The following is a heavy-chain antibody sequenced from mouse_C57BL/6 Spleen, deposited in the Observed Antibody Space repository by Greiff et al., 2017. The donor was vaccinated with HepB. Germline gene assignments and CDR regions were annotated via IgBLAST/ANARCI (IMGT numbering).Heavy chain of an antibody. CDR3: ASAYSAY. CDR1: GYSITSGYY. V-gene: IGHV3-6*01. Sequence: EVKLMESGPGLVKPSQSLSLTCSVTGYSITSGYYWNWIRQFPGNKLEWMGYISYDGSNNYNPSLKNRISITRDTSKNQFFLKLNSVTTEDTATYYCASAYSAYWGQGTLVTVSA. D-gene: IGHD2-10*01. CDR2: ISYDGSN. J-gene: IGHJ3*01.